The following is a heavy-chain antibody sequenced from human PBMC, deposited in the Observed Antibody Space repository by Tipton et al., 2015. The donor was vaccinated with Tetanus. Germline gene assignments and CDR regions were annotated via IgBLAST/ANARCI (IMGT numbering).Heavy chain of an antibody. CDR1: GGSFSGYY. V-gene: IGHV4-34*01. D-gene: IGHD3-22*01. CDR2: INHSGST. CDR3: ARDDYYDGRGLYYYGLDV. J-gene: IGHJ6*02. Sequence: TLSLTCAVYGGSFSGYYWSWIRQPPGKGLEWIGEINHSGSTNYNPSLKSRVTISVDTPKNQFSLKVSSVTAADTAVYYCARDDYYDGRGLYYYGLDVWGQGTTVTVSS.